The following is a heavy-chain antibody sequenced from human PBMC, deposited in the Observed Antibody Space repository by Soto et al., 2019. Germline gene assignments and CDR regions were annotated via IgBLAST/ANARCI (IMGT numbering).Heavy chain of an antibody. Sequence: QVQLQESGPGLVKPSQTLSLTCNVSGGYIGSGCYYWSWIRQHPGKDLEWIGYIYYTGSTYYNRSLRSRVSMSVDTSKNQFSLKLTSVTAADTAVYYCARDRRSAHGTRGSIDPWGPGTMVTVSA. CDR2: IYYTGST. CDR1: GGYIGSGCYY. CDR3: ARDRRSAHGTRGSIDP. V-gene: IGHV4-31*03. D-gene: IGHD6-13*01. J-gene: IGHJ5*02.